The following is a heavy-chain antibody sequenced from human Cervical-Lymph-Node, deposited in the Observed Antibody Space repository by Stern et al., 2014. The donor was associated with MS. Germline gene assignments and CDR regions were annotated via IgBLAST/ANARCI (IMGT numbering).Heavy chain of an antibody. CDR2: LLPIFGTA. CDR1: GGTFSRYA. Sequence: VQLVQSGAEVKKPGSSVKVSCKASGGTFSRYAISWVRQAPGQGLEWMGGLLPIFGTAHYAQKFQGRVTIAADESTSTAYMELSSLRSEDTAVYYCARGELKEGLVRGMDVWGQGTTVTVSS. V-gene: IGHV1-69*01. CDR3: ARGELKEGLVRGMDV. J-gene: IGHJ6*02. D-gene: IGHD1-26*01.